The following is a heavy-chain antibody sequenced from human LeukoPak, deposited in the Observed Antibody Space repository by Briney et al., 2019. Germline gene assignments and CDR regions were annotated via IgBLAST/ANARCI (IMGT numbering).Heavy chain of an antibody. D-gene: IGHD3-3*01. CDR1: GGSISSYF. Sequence: SETLSLTCTVSGGSISSYFWSWIRQPPGKGLEWIGYIYYSGSTNYNPSLKSRVTISVDTSKNQFSLKPSSVTAADTAVYYCARHNKKGDDFWSGPDYWGQGTLVTVSS. CDR2: IYYSGST. CDR3: ARHNKKGDDFWSGPDY. J-gene: IGHJ4*02. V-gene: IGHV4-59*08.